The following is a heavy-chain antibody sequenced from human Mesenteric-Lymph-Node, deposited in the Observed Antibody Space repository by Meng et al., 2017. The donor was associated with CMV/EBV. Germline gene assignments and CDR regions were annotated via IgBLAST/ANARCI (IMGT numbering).Heavy chain of an antibody. D-gene: IGHD2-2*01. J-gene: IGHJ5*02. CDR2: INPNSGGT. V-gene: IGHV1-2*02. Sequence: ASVKVSCKASGYTFTRHYVHWVRQAPGQGLEWMGWINPNSGGTNYAQKFQGRVTMTRDTSISTAYMELSRLRSDDTAVYYCARGRYCSSTSCSGWFDPWGQGTLVTVSS. CDR1: GYTFTRHY. CDR3: ARGRYCSSTSCSGWFDP.